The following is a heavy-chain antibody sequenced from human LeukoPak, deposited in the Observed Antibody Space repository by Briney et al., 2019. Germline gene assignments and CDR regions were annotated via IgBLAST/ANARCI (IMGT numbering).Heavy chain of an antibody. V-gene: IGHV1-3*01. J-gene: IGHJ4*02. CDR2: INAGNGNT. D-gene: IGHD3-9*01. Sequence: ASVKVSCKASGYTFTSYAMHWVRQAPGQRLEWMGWINAGNGNTKYSQKFQGRVTITRDTSASTAYMELSSLRSEDTAVYYCARATYYDILTGPLGYWGRGTLVTVSS. CDR1: GYTFTSYA. CDR3: ARATYYDILTGPLGY.